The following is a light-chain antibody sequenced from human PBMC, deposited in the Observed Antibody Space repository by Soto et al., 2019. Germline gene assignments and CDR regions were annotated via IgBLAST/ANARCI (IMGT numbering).Light chain of an antibody. CDR1: QSVTNNY. CDR2: AAS. Sequence: EVVLTQSPGTVSLSPGERATLSCRASQSVTNNYLAWYQQKAGQAPRLLIYAASSRATGIPDRFSGSGSGTDFTLSISRLEPEDFAVYYCKQYGNSITWTVGQGTKVEIK. V-gene: IGKV3-20*01. CDR3: KQYGNSITWT. J-gene: IGKJ1*01.